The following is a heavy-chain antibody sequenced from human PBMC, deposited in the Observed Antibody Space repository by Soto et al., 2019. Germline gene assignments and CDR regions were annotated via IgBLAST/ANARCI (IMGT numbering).Heavy chain of an antibody. D-gene: IGHD2-15*01. CDR3: ARGENCSDGICYSEYFQR. V-gene: IGHV1-46*01. CDR2: VNPSGGST. Sequence: ASVKVSCKASGYIFTAYSMHWVRRAPGQGLEWMGVVNPSGGSTNYAQKFQGRITMTRDTSTSTVYMDLSSLTSEDTAVYYSARGENCSDGICYSEYFQRWGQGTLVTVSS. CDR1: GYIFTAYS. J-gene: IGHJ1*01.